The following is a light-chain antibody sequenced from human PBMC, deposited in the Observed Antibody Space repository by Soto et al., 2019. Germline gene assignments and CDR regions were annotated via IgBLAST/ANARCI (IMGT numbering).Light chain of an antibody. CDR1: QDISAA. J-gene: IGKJ2*01. CDR3: QQLRSSPFT. Sequence: DIVLTQSPGFLSVSLGERVTVSCRASQDISAALAWFQQKAGKVPHLLVYSASTLQDGVPSRFSGSGSGTYFTLTIIKLESEDFATYYCQQLRSSPFTFGQGTKLDIK. V-gene: IGKV1-9*01. CDR2: SAS.